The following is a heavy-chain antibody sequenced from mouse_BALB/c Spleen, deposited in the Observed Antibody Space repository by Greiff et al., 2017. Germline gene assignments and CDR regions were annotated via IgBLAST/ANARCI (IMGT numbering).Heavy chain of an antibody. D-gene: IGHD1-2*01. CDR2: IDPENGDT. J-gene: IGHJ4*01. CDR1: GFNIKDYY. Sequence: VQLQQSGAELVRSGASVKLSCTASGFNIKDYYMHWVKQRPEQGLEWIGWIDPENGDTEYAPKFQGKAPMTAETSSNTAYLQLSSLTSEDTAVYYCTYGDLPRYDYWGQGTSVTVSS. CDR3: TYGDLPRYDY. V-gene: IGHV14-4*02.